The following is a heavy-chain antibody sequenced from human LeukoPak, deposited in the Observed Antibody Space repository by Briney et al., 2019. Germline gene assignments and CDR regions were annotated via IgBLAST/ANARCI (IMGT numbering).Heavy chain of an antibody. J-gene: IGHJ4*02. V-gene: IGHV1-8*03. CDR3: ARGQGTQGDYYFDY. CDR1: GYTFTSYD. Sequence: ASVKVSCKASGYTFTSYDINWVRQATGQGLEWMGWMNPNSGNTGYAQKFQGRVTITRNTSISTAYMELSSLRSEDTAVYYCARGQGTQGDYYFDYWGQGTLVTVSS. D-gene: IGHD1-1*01. CDR2: MNPNSGNT.